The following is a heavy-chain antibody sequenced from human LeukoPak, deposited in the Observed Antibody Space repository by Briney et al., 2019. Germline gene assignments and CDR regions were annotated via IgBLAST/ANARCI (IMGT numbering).Heavy chain of an antibody. Sequence: PGGSLRLSCAASGFTFSDYWMHWVRQAPGKGLGWVSRIDSDGSSTSNADSVKGRFTISRDNAKNTVYLQMNSLRAEDTSVYYCARGFTIFGVVNDAFDIWGLGTMVTVSS. CDR2: IDSDGSST. V-gene: IGHV3-74*01. CDR1: GFTFSDYW. CDR3: ARGFTIFGVVNDAFDI. D-gene: IGHD3-3*01. J-gene: IGHJ3*02.